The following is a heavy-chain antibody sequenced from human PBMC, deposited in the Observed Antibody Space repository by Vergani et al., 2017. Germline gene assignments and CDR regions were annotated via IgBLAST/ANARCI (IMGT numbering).Heavy chain of an antibody. Sequence: EVQLVESGGGLVQPGGSLRLSCAASGFTFSSYWMHWVRQAPGKGLVWVSRINSDGSSTSYADSVKGRFTISRDNAKNTLYLQMNSLRAEDTAVYYCARDTTLAVAGTMDYYYYYGMDVWGQGTTVTVSS. CDR2: INSDGSST. D-gene: IGHD6-19*01. V-gene: IGHV3-74*01. CDR3: ARDTTLAVAGTMDYYYYYGMDV. CDR1: GFTFSSYW. J-gene: IGHJ6*02.